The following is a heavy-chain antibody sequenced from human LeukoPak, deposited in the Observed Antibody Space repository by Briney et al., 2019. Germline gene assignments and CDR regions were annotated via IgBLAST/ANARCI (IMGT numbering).Heavy chain of an antibody. CDR1: GFTFSSYS. Sequence: PGGSLRLSCAASGFTFSSYSMNWVRQAPGKGLEWVANIKQDGSEKYYVDSVKGRFTISRDNAKNSLYLQMNSLRAEDTAVYYCARDKRSYGSGSYYYWFDPWGQGTLVTVSS. V-gene: IGHV3-7*01. CDR2: IKQDGSEK. D-gene: IGHD3-10*01. CDR3: ARDKRSYGSGSYYYWFDP. J-gene: IGHJ5*02.